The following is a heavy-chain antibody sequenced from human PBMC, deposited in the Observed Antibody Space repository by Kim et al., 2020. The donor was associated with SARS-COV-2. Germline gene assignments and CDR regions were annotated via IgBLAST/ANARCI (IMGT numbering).Heavy chain of an antibody. CDR3: ARHPNGITGTTGASDI. D-gene: IGHD1-7*01. V-gene: IGHV5-10-1*01. CDR2: IDPSDSYT. Sequence: GESLKISCKGSGYSFTSYWISWVRQMPGKGLEWMGRIDPSDSYTNYSPSFQGHVTISADKSISTAYLQWSSLKASDTAMYYCARHPNGITGTTGASDIWGQGTMVTVSS. CDR1: GYSFTSYW. J-gene: IGHJ3*02.